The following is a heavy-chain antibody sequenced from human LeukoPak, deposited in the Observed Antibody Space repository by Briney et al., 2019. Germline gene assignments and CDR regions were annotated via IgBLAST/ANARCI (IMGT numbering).Heavy chain of an antibody. CDR2: INHSGST. D-gene: IGHD2-2*01. V-gene: IGHV4-34*01. Sequence: PSETLSLTCAVYGGSFSGYYWSWIRQPPGKGLEWIGEINHSGSTNYNPSLKSRVTISVDTSKNQFSLKLSSVTAADTAVYYCARGFLGYCSSTSCYAFDIWGQGTMVTVPS. CDR1: GGSFSGYY. J-gene: IGHJ3*02. CDR3: ARGFLGYCSSTSCYAFDI.